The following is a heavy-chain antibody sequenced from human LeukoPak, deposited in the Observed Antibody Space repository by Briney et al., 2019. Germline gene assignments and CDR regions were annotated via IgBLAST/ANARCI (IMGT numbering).Heavy chain of an antibody. Sequence: GGSLRLSCAASGFAFSSYAMSWVRQSPGKGLEWVAGISGSAGSTNHADSVKGRFTISRDNSKNTLYLQMNSLRAEDTAVYYCARDSEWYYYDSSGYYPLGYWGQGTLVTVSS. V-gene: IGHV3-23*01. J-gene: IGHJ4*02. CDR1: GFAFSSYA. CDR2: ISGSAGST. CDR3: ARDSEWYYYDSSGYYPLGY. D-gene: IGHD3-22*01.